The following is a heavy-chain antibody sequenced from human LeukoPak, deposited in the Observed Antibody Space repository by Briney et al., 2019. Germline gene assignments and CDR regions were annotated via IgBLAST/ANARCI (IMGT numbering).Heavy chain of an antibody. D-gene: IGHD3-22*01. CDR1: GFTVSSYA. J-gene: IGHJ4*02. CDR2: ISGSGGST. Sequence: GGSLRLSCAASGFTVSSYAMSWVRQAPGKGLEWDSAISGSGGSTYYADSVKGRFTISRDNSKNTLYLQMNSLRAEDTAVYYCAKEGRPVNYYDSSAGDYWGQGTLVTVSS. CDR3: AKEGRPVNYYDSSAGDY. V-gene: IGHV3-23*01.